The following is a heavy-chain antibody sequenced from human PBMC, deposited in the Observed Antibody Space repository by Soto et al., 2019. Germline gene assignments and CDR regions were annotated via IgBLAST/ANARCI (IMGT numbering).Heavy chain of an antibody. CDR3: ARRAPPMDV. CDR1: GYTFTSYG. V-gene: IGHV1-18*01. Sequence: QVXLVXSXXXXXKPGXXVKVSCKASGYTFTSYGISWVRQAPGQGLEWMGWISAYNGNTKYAQKLQGRVTMTTDTSTSTAYMELRSLRSDDTAVYYCARRAPPMDVWGQGTTVTVSS. CDR2: ISAYNGNT. J-gene: IGHJ6*02.